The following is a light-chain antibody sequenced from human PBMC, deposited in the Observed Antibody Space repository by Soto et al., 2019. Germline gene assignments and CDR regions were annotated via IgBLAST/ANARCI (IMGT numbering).Light chain of an antibody. Sequence: EIVLTQSPGTLSSSPGERATLSCRASQSVTSRSLAWYQQNPGQAPRLLIYGASSRATGIPDRFSGSGSGTDFTLTISRLEPEDFAVYYCQQYGSSPLTFGGGTKVEIK. CDR2: GAS. V-gene: IGKV3-20*01. J-gene: IGKJ4*01. CDR1: QSVTSRS. CDR3: QQYGSSPLT.